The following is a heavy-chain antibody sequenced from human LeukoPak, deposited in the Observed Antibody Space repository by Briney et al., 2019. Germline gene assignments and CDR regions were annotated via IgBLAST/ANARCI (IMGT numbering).Heavy chain of an antibody. CDR3: ARGLPPFWSGYYGLGAFDI. CDR2: INHSGST. V-gene: IGHV4-34*01. J-gene: IGHJ3*02. Sequence: PSETLSLTCAVYGGSFSGYYWSWIRQPPGKGLEWIGEINHSGSTNYNPSLKSRVTISVDTSKNQSSLKLSSVTAADTAVYYCARGLPPFWSGYYGLGAFDIWGQGTMVTVSS. CDR1: GGSFSGYY. D-gene: IGHD3-3*01.